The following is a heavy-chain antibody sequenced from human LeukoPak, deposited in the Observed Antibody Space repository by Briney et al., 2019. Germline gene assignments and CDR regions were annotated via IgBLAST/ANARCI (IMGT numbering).Heavy chain of an antibody. CDR2: ISSSSSYI. V-gene: IGHV3-21*01. CDR3: ARDQAWLRLRGVDY. D-gene: IGHD5-12*01. J-gene: IGHJ4*02. CDR1: GFTFSSYS. Sequence: GSLRLSCAASGFTFSSYSMNWVRQAPGKGLEWVSSISSSSSYIYYADSVKGRFTISRDNAKNSLYLQMNSLRAEDTAVYYCARDQAWLRLRGVDYWGQGTLVTVSS.